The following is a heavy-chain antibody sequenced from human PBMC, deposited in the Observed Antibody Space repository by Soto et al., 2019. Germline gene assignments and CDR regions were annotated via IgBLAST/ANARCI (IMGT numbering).Heavy chain of an antibody. D-gene: IGHD2-15*01. V-gene: IGHV5-51*01. CDR3: ARAYLHCSDGRCYYY. CDR2: IYAGDSQT. Sequence: GESLKISCQGTGYSFPHYWMAWVRQLPGKGLEWMGIIYAGDSQTRYNPSLEGQVTISVDKSTTTAYLHWSSLKASATAMYFCARAYLHCSDGRCYYYWGQGTHVTVSS. J-gene: IGHJ4*02. CDR1: GYSFPHYW.